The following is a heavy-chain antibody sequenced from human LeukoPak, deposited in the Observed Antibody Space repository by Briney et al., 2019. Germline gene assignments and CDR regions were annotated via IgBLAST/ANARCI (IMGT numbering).Heavy chain of an antibody. J-gene: IGHJ4*02. CDR3: ARRAVANYYFDY. D-gene: IGHD6-19*01. CDR1: GFTVSSNY. CDR2: IYSGGST. Sequence: GGSLRLSCAASGFTVSSNYMSWVRQAPGKGLEWVAVIYSGGSTYYADSVKGRFTISRDNSKNTLHLQMNSLRAEDTAVYYCARRAVANYYFDYWGQGTLVTVSS. V-gene: IGHV3-53*01.